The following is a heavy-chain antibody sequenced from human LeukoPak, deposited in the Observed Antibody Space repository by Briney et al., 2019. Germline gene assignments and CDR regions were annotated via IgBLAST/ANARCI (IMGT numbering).Heavy chain of an antibody. V-gene: IGHV3-23*01. Sequence: PGGSLRLSCAASGFTFSSYAMSWVRQAPGKGLEWVSAISGSGGSAYYADSVKGRFTISRDNSKNTLYLQMNSLRAEDTAVYYCAKDQGRITMIVVVITHFDYWGQGTLVTVSS. CDR1: GFTFSSYA. D-gene: IGHD3-22*01. J-gene: IGHJ4*02. CDR3: AKDQGRITMIVVVITHFDY. CDR2: ISGSGGSA.